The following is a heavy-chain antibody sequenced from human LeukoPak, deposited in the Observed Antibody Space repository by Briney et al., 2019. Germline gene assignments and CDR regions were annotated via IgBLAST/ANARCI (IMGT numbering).Heavy chain of an antibody. Sequence: GGSLRLSCAASGFTFSSYAMSWVRQAPGKGLEWVSAISGSGGSTYYADSVKGRFTISRDNSKDTLYLQMNSLRAEDTAVYYCAKASTFGGVIAKQPFDYWGQGTLVTVSS. CDR3: AKASTFGGVIAKQPFDY. CDR1: GFTFSSYA. CDR2: ISGSGGST. V-gene: IGHV3-23*01. J-gene: IGHJ4*02. D-gene: IGHD3-16*02.